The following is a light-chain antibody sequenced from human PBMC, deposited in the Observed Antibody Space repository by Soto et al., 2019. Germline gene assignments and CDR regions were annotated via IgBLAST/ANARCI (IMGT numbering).Light chain of an antibody. CDR1: SSDVGGYNY. Sequence: QSVLTQPASVYGSPGQSITISSTGTSSDVGGYNYVSWYQQHPGKAPKLMIYDVSNRPSGVSNRFSGSKSGNTASLTISGLQAEDEADYYCSSYTSSSTLYVFGTGTKVTVL. J-gene: IGLJ1*01. CDR2: DVS. V-gene: IGLV2-14*01. CDR3: SSYTSSSTLYV.